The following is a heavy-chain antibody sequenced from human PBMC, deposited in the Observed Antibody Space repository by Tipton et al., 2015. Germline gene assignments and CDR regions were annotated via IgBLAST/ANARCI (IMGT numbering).Heavy chain of an antibody. CDR1: GGSISSGGYY. J-gene: IGHJ4*02. V-gene: IGHV4-31*03. CDR2: IYYSGSS. Sequence: LSLTCTVSGGSISSGGYYWSWIRQHPGKGLEWIGYIYYSGSSNYNPSLKSRVTISVDTSKNQLSLKLNSVTAADTAVYYCATLDTSMVFDYWGQGTPVTVSS. D-gene: IGHD5-18*01. CDR3: ATLDTSMVFDY.